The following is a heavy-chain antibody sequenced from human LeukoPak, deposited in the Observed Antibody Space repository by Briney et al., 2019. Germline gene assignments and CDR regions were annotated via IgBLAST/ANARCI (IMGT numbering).Heavy chain of an antibody. CDR2: TSSFSDNT. CDR3: ARVQVKTRGSYFRDDY. D-gene: IGHD3-16*01. CDR1: GYTFTSYG. J-gene: IGHJ4*02. V-gene: IGHV1-18*01. Sequence: ASVKVSCKTSGYTFTSYGISWVRQAPGQGLEWMGWTSSFSDNTKYAEKFQGRVTMITEISTSTAYMELRSLRFDDTAVYYCARVQVKTRGSYFRDDYWGQGTLVTVSS.